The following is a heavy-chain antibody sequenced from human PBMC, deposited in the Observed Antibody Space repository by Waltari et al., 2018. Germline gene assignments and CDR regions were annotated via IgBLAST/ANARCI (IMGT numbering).Heavy chain of an antibody. Sequence: QVQLQQWGAGLLKPSEALSLTCAMSGGSFNGYDWSWIRRPTGKGLEWIGEINHSGSTNYNPSLKSRVTMSVDTSKNQFSLNLSSVTAADTAVYYCARGESLYNSDWTPRGYYYYGMDVWGQGTTVTVSS. CDR1: GGSFNGYD. J-gene: IGHJ6*02. D-gene: IGHD6-19*01. CDR3: ARGESLYNSDWTPRGYYYYGMDV. CDR2: INHSGST. V-gene: IGHV4-34*01.